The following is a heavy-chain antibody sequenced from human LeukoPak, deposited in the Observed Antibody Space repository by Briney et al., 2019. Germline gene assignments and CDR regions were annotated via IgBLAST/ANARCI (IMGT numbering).Heavy chain of an antibody. CDR3: ARDLRRDGFINFDS. CDR2: ISSRGRSI. D-gene: IGHD5-24*01. V-gene: IGHV3-11*04. Sequence: GGSLRLSCAASGFSFSDYYMSWIRQAPGKGLEWVSYISSRGRSIDYADSVKGRFTISRDNAENSLYLQMNSLSAEDTAVYYCARDLRRDGFINFDSWGQGTLVIVSS. J-gene: IGHJ4*02. CDR1: GFSFSDYY.